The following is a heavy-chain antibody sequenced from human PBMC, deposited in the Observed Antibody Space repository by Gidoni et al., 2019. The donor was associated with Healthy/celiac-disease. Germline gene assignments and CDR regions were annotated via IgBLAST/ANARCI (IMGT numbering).Heavy chain of an antibody. J-gene: IGHJ6*02. V-gene: IGHV4-39*01. CDR2: IYYSGST. CDR3: ARLRWELIGGYYYYYGMDV. D-gene: IGHD1-26*01. CDR1: GGSISSSSYY. Sequence: QLQLQESGPGLVKPSETLSLTCTVSGGSISSSSYYWGWIRQPPGKGLEWIGSIYYSGSTYYNPSLKSRVTISVDTSKNQFSLKLSSVTAADTAVYYCARLRWELIGGYYYYYGMDVWGQGTTVTVSS.